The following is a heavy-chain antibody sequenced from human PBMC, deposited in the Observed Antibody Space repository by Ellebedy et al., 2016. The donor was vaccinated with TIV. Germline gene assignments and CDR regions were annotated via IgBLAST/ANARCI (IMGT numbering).Heavy chain of an antibody. V-gene: IGHV3-30*18. Sequence: GGSLRLXXAASGFTFSSYWMSWVRQAPGKGLEWVAVISYDGSNKYYADSVKGRFTISRDNSKNTLYLQMNSLRAEDTAVYYCAKDQHYYDSSGYSDYWGQGTLVTVSS. D-gene: IGHD3-22*01. CDR2: ISYDGSNK. J-gene: IGHJ4*02. CDR3: AKDQHYYDSSGYSDY. CDR1: GFTFSSYW.